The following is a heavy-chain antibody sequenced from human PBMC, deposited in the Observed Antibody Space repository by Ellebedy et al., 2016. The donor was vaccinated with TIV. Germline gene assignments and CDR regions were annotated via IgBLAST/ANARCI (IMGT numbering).Heavy chain of an antibody. CDR2: IYHSGST. Sequence: SETLSLXXTVPGYSISSGYYWGWIRQPPGKGLEWIGSIYHSGSTYYNPSLKSRVTISVDTSKNQFSLKLSSVTAADTAVYYCARGRFGDLPLGGFDPWGQGTLVTVSS. J-gene: IGHJ5*02. V-gene: IGHV4-38-2*02. D-gene: IGHD3-10*01. CDR3: ARGRFGDLPLGGFDP. CDR1: GYSISSGYY.